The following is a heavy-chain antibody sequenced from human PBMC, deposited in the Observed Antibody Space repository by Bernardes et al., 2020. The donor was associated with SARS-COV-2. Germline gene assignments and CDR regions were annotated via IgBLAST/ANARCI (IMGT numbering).Heavy chain of an antibody. CDR2: IGADAKAT. CDR1: GFTFSKYW. CDR3: ARGPQLSCYYSYGLDV. J-gene: IGHJ6*02. Sequence: GGSLRLSCAASGFTFSKYWMHWVRQAPGKGLVWVSRIGADAKATNQADSVKGRITISRDNAKNTVYLQVSGLRLDDTGVYYCARGPQLSCYYSYGLDVWGQGPTVTVS. D-gene: IGHD2-2*01. V-gene: IGHV3-74*01.